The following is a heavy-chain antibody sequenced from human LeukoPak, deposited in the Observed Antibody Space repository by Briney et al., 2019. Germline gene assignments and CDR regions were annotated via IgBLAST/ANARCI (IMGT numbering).Heavy chain of an antibody. Sequence: ASVKVSCKASGGTFSSYAISLVRQAPGQGLEWMGRIIPILGIANYAQKFQGRVTITADKSTSTAYMELSSLRSEDTAVYYCAREPMVRGVIGEYYYYYGMDVWGQGTTVTVSS. D-gene: IGHD3-10*01. V-gene: IGHV1-69*04. CDR1: GGTFSSYA. J-gene: IGHJ6*02. CDR2: IIPILGIA. CDR3: AREPMVRGVIGEYYYYYGMDV.